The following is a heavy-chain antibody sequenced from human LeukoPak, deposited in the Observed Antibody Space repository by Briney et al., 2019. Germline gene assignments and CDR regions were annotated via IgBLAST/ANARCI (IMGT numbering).Heavy chain of an antibody. Sequence: PSETLSLTCTVSGGSISGSYWSWIRQPPGEGLEWIGYIYYSGTTNYNPSLKSRVTISVDTSKNQFPLKLSSVTAADTAVYYCARLPTDSSSDHYWGQGTLVTVSS. V-gene: IGHV4-59*08. CDR2: IYYSGTT. D-gene: IGHD6-6*01. CDR1: GGSISGSY. J-gene: IGHJ4*02. CDR3: ARLPTDSSSDHY.